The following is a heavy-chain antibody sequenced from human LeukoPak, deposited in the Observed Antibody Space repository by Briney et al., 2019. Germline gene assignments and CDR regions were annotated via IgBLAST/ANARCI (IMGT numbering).Heavy chain of an antibody. V-gene: IGHV3-21*01. D-gene: IGHD3-16*01. J-gene: IGHJ4*02. Sequence: GGSLRLACATSGFTFSDYTMNWVRQAPGKRLEWLSSISSRGSVIYYADSVKGRFTISRDNANNSLYLQMNSLRADDTAVYYCARDLGARGYWGRGILVTVSS. CDR3: ARDLGARGY. CDR1: GFTFSDYT. CDR2: ISSRGSVI.